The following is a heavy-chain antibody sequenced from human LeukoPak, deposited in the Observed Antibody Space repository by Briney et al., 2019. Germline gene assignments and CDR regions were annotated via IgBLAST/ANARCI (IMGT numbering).Heavy chain of an antibody. J-gene: IGHJ4*02. CDR1: GYTLTELS. CDR3: ATDRLRFLEWLLY. CDR2: FDPEDGET. Sequence: ASVKVSCKVSGYTLTELSMHWVRQAPGKGLEWMGGFDPEDGETIYAQKFQGRVTMTGDTSTDTAYMELSSLRSEDTAVYYCATDRLRFLEWLLYWGQGTLVTVSS. V-gene: IGHV1-24*01. D-gene: IGHD3-3*01.